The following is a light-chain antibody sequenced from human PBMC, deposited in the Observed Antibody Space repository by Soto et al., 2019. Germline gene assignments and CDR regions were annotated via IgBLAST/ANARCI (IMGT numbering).Light chain of an antibody. CDR2: GAS. V-gene: IGKV3-20*01. J-gene: IGKJ4*01. Sequence: EIVMTQSPATVSVSPGERATLSCRASQSVSNNYLAWYQQKPGQAPRLLIYGASNRATGIPDRFSGSGSGTDFTLTISRLEPEDFAVYYCQQYGSSPLTFGGGTKVDIK. CDR1: QSVSNNY. CDR3: QQYGSSPLT.